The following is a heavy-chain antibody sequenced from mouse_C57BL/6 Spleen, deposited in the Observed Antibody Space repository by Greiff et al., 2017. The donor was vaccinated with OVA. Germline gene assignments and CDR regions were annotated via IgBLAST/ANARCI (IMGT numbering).Heavy chain of an antibody. Sequence: QVQLKESGPELVKPGASVKISCKASGYAFSSSWMNWVKQRPGKGLEWIGRIYPGDGDTNYNGKFKGKATLTADKSSSTAYMQLSSLTSEDSAVYCCARSLDGSWFAYWGQGTLVTVSA. CDR3: ARSLDGSWFAY. V-gene: IGHV1-82*01. J-gene: IGHJ3*01. CDR1: GYAFSSSW. D-gene: IGHD2-3*01. CDR2: IYPGDGDT.